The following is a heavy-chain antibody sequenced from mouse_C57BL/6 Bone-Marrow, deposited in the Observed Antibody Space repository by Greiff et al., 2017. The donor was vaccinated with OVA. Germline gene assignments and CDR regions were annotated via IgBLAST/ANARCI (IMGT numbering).Heavy chain of an antibody. CDR2: IDPSDSYT. J-gene: IGHJ4*01. CDR3: AREGGWFFYAMDY. Sequence: LQESGAELVMPGASVKLSCKASGYTFTSYWMHWVKQRPGQGLEWIGEIDPSDSYTNYNQKFKGKSTLTVDKSSSTAYMQLSSLTSEDSAVYYCAREGGWFFYAMDYWGQGTSVTVSS. CDR1: GYTFTSYW. V-gene: IGHV1-69*01. D-gene: IGHD2-3*01.